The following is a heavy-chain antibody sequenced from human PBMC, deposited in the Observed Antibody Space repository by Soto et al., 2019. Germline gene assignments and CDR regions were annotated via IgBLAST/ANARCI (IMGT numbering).Heavy chain of an antibody. CDR3: ARAPVYYDILTGYGSAPNDYYYMDV. D-gene: IGHD3-9*01. J-gene: IGHJ6*03. CDR2: MNPNSGNT. CDR1: GYTFTSYD. V-gene: IGHV1-8*01. Sequence: EASVKVSCKASGYTFTSYDINWVRQATGQGLEWMGWMNPNSGNTGYAQKFQGRVTMTRNTSISTAYMELSSLRSEDTAVYYCARAPVYYDILTGYGSAPNDYYYMDVWGKGTTVTVSS.